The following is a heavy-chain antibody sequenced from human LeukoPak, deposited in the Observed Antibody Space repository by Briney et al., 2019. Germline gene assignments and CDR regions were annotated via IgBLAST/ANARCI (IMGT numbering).Heavy chain of an antibody. CDR1: GGSFSDYY. V-gene: IGHV4-34*01. CDR3: APVYYSDSHTSGSLFDY. D-gene: IGHD3-22*01. J-gene: IGHJ4*02. Sequence: SETLSLTCADYGGSFSDYYWSRIRQLPGKGLEWIGEINHSGRTNYNPSLKSRVTISIDTSKNQFSLKLSSVTAADTAMYYCAPVYYSDSHTSGSLFDYWGQGTLVTVSS. CDR2: INHSGRT.